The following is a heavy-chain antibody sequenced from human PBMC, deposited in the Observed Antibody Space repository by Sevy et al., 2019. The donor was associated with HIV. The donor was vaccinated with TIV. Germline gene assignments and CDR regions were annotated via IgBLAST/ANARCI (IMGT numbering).Heavy chain of an antibody. D-gene: IGHD5-12*01. CDR3: ASALSGYDSFYYYYGMDV. J-gene: IGHJ6*02. V-gene: IGHV4-61*01. CDR2: IYYSGST. CDR1: GGSVSSGSYY. Sequence: SETLSLTCTVSGGSVSSGSYYWSWIRQPPGKGLEWIGYIYYSGSTNYNPSLKSRVTISVDTSKNQFSLKLSSVTAADMAVYYCASALSGYDSFYYYYGMDVWGQGTTVTVSS.